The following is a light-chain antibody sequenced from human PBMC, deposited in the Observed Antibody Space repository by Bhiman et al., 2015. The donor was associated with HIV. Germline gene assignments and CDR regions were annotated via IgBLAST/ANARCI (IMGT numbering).Light chain of an antibody. CDR1: SSNIGAGYV. V-gene: IGLV1-40*01. Sequence: QSVLTQPPSVSGAPGQRVTISCTGSSSNIGAGYVVHWYQQLPRTAPKLLIYGTSNRPSGVPDRFSGSKSGTSASLAITGLQAEDEADYYCQSYDHSLSGWMFGGGTKLTVL. J-gene: IGLJ3*02. CDR2: GTS. CDR3: QSYDHSLSGWM.